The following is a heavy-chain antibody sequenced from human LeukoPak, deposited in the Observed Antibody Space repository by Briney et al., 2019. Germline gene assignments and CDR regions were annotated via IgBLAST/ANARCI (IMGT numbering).Heavy chain of an antibody. CDR1: GYSISSGYY. CDR3: ARAEVTMIVVFDY. J-gene: IGHJ4*02. CDR2: IYHSGST. D-gene: IGHD3-22*01. V-gene: IGHV4-38-2*02. Sequence: SETLSLTCTVSGYSISSGYYWGWIRQPPGKGLEWIGSIYHSGSTYYNPSLKSRVTISVDTSKNQFSLKLSSVTAADTAVYYCARAEVTMIVVFDYWGQGTLVTVSA.